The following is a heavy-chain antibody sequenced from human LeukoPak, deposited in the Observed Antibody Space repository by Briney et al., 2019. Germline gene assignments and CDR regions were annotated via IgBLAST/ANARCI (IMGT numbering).Heavy chain of an antibody. J-gene: IGHJ5*02. Sequence: GASVKVSCKASGYTFTGYYMHWVRQAPGQGLEWMGWINPNSGGTNYAQKFQGWVTMTRDTSISTAYMELSRLRSDDTAVYYCARDGGYELNNWFDPWGQGTLVTVSS. CDR1: GYTFTGYY. D-gene: IGHD5-12*01. V-gene: IGHV1-2*04. CDR3: ARDGGYELNNWFDP. CDR2: INPNSGGT.